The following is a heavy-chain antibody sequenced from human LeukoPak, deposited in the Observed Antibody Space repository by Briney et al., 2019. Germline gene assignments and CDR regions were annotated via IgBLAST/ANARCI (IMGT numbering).Heavy chain of an antibody. J-gene: IGHJ4*02. D-gene: IGHD3-10*01. Sequence: GGSLRLSCAASGFTFTRYWMSWVRQAPGKGLEWVANIKQDGSEKYYVDSVKGRFTISRDNAKNSLYLQMNSLRDEDTAVYYCARFGSGRVFFYFDNWGQGTLVTVSS. CDR2: IKQDGSEK. CDR3: ARFGSGRVFFYFDN. V-gene: IGHV3-7*01. CDR1: GFTFTRYW.